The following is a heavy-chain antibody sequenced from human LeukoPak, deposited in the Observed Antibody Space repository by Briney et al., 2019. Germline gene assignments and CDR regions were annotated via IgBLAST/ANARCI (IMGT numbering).Heavy chain of an antibody. V-gene: IGHV3-21*01. CDR1: GFTFSSYS. Sequence: SGGSLRLSCAASGFTFSSYSMNWVRQAPGKGLEWVSSISSSSSYIYYADSVKGRFTISRDNAKNLLYLQMNSQRAEDTAVYYCARDKLGWLGGNHPYYFDYWGQGTLVTVSS. J-gene: IGHJ4*02. D-gene: IGHD4-23*01. CDR3: ARDKLGWLGGNHPYYFDY. CDR2: ISSSSSYI.